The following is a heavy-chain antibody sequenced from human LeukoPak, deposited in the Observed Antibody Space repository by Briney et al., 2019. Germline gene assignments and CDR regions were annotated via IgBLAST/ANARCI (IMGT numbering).Heavy chain of an antibody. Sequence: GGSLRLSCAASGFTFSSYWMHWVRQAPGKGLVWVSRINSDGSSTSYADSVKGRFTISRDNAKNTLYLQMNSLRAEDTAVYYCARARSSWYGYFDYWGQGTLVTVSS. J-gene: IGHJ4*02. CDR2: INSDGSST. CDR1: GFTFSSYW. CDR3: ARARSSWYGYFDY. V-gene: IGHV3-74*01. D-gene: IGHD6-13*01.